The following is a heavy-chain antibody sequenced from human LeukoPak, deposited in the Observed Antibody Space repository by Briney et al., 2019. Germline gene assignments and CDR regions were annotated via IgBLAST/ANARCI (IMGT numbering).Heavy chain of an antibody. J-gene: IGHJ4*02. CDR3: AKGKGTSSSSIDW. CDR2: IGGSGDST. Sequence: GGSLRLSCAASGFTFNTYAMSWVRQAPGKGLDWVSTIGGSGDSTNYADSVKGRFTISRDNPKNMLYLQTHSLRVEDTAVYYCAKGKGTSSSSIDWWGQGTLVTVSS. CDR1: GFTFNTYA. D-gene: IGHD2/OR15-2a*01. V-gene: IGHV3-23*01.